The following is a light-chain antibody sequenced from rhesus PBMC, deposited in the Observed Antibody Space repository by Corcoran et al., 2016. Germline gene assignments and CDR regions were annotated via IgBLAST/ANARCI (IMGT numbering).Light chain of an antibody. CDR1: QSFSSS. CDR2: SAS. CDR3: QQYYSYPYS. J-gene: IGKJ2*01. Sequence: DIQMTQSPSSLSASVGDTVTITCRASQSFSSSLAWYQQKPGKAPKLLIYSASGLQSGVPSRFSGSKSGTDFTLTISSLQPEDIASYYWQQYYSYPYSFGQGTKVEIK. V-gene: IGKV1-46*01.